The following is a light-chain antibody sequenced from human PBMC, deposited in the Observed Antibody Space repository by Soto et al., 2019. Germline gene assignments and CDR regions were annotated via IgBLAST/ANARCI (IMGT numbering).Light chain of an antibody. CDR3: CSYAGSSTWV. V-gene: IGLV2-23*01. Sequence: QSALTQPASVSGSPGQSITISCTGTSSDVGSYNLVSWYQQHPGKAPKLMIYEGSKRPSGVSNRSSGSKSGNTASLTISGLQAEDEADYYCCSYAGSSTWVFGGGTKLTFL. J-gene: IGLJ3*02. CDR1: SSDVGSYNL. CDR2: EGS.